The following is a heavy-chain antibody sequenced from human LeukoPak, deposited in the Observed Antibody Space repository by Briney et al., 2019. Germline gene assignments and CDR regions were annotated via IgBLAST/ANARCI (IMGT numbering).Heavy chain of an antibody. CDR2: IKQDGSAK. V-gene: IGHV3-7*01. D-gene: IGHD7-27*01. J-gene: IGHJ3*02. Sequence: GGSLRLSCAASGFTFSSYWMSWVRPAPGKGLEWVVNIKQDGSAKYYVDAVKGRFTISRDNANNSLYLQMNSLRAEDTAVYYCARDAGDRLDGGPDAFDIWGQGTMVTVSS. CDR1: GFTFSSYW. CDR3: ARDAGDRLDGGPDAFDI.